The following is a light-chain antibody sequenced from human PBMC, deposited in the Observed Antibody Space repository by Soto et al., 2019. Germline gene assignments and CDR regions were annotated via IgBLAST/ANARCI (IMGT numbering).Light chain of an antibody. CDR2: EVS. Sequence: QSVLTQPPSASGSPGQSVTISCTGTSSDVVGYNYASWYQQHPGKAPKLMIYEVSKRPSGVPDRFSGSKSGNTASLTVSGLQAEDEADYYCSSYAGSNNFVFGTG. CDR3: SSYAGSNNFV. J-gene: IGLJ1*01. V-gene: IGLV2-8*01. CDR1: SSDVVGYNY.